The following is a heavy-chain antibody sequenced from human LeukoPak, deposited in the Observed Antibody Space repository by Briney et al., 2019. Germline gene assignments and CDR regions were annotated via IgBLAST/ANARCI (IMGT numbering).Heavy chain of an antibody. V-gene: IGHV4-34*01. Sequence: NASETLSLTCAVYGGSFSGYYWSWIRQPPGKGLEWIGEINHSGSTNYNPSLKSRVTISVDTSKNQFPLKLSSVTAADTAVYYCARVPTARLRITMVRGVKNYGMDVWGQGTTVTVSS. CDR1: GGSFSGYY. J-gene: IGHJ6*02. CDR2: INHSGST. CDR3: ARVPTARLRITMVRGVKNYGMDV. D-gene: IGHD3-10*01.